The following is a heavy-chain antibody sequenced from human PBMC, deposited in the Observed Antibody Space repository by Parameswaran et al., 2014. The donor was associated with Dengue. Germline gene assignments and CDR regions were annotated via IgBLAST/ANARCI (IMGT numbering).Heavy chain of an antibody. CDR2: IKSKTDGGTT. CDR3: TTDIGGDYGDAFDI. J-gene: IGHJ3*02. V-gene: IGHV3-15*01. D-gene: IGHD4-17*01. Sequence: PGKGLEWVGRIKSKTDGGTTDYAAPVKGRFTISRDDSKNTLYLQMNSLKTEDTAVYYCTTDIGGDYGDAFDIWGQGTMVTVSS.